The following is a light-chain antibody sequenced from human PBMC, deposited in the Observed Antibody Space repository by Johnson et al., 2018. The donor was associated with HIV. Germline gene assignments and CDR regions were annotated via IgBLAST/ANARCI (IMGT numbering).Light chain of an antibody. J-gene: IGLJ1*01. CDR1: SSDMGNYA. V-gene: IGLV1-44*01. CDR3: ATWDDTLNGRYV. CDR2: RNN. Sequence: QSVLTQPPSVSAAPGQKVTISCSGSSSDMGNYAVSWYQQLPGTAPKLLIYRNNQRPSGVPDRFSGSKSGTSASLAISGLQAEDEADYYCATWDDTLNGRYVFGTGTKVTVL.